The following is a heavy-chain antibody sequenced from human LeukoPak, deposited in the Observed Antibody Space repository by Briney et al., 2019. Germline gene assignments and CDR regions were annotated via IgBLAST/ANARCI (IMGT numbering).Heavy chain of an antibody. CDR3: ARDGAIASAVVY. Sequence: SETLSLTCTVSGGSISSYYWSWIRQPPGKGLEWIGEINHRGSTNYNPSLKSRVTISVETSKNQFSLKLSSVTAADTAVYYCARDGAIASAVVYWGRGTLVTVSS. D-gene: IGHD6-13*01. V-gene: IGHV4-59*12. CDR2: INHRGST. J-gene: IGHJ4*02. CDR1: GGSISSYY.